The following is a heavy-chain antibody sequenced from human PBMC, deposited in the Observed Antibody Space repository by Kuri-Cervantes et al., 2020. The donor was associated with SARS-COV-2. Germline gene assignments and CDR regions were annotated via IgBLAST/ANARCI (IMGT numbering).Heavy chain of an antibody. CDR3: ASQHKDLDYYDSSGYNDAFDI. V-gene: IGHV3-21*01. J-gene: IGHJ3*02. Sequence: GGSLRLSCAASGFTFSSYSMNWVRQAPGKGLEWVSSISSSSSYIYYADSVKGRFTISRDNAKNSLYLQMNSLRAEDTAVYYCASQHKDLDYYDSSGYNDAFDIWGQGTRGTVSS. D-gene: IGHD3-22*01. CDR2: ISSSSSYI. CDR1: GFTFSSYS.